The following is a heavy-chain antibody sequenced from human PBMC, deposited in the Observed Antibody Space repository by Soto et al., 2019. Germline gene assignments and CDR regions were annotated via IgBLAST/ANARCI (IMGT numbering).Heavy chain of an antibody. V-gene: IGHV4-34*01. CDR3: ARGRNCSSTSSYYYYMDV. CDR2: INHSGST. J-gene: IGHJ6*03. D-gene: IGHD2-2*01. Sequence: SDTLSLTCAVYGGSFSGYYWSWIRQPPWKGLEWIGEINHSGSTNYNPSLKSRVTISVDTSKNQFSLKLSSVTAADTAVYYCARGRNCSSTSSYYYYMDVWGKGTTVTVS. CDR1: GGSFSGYY.